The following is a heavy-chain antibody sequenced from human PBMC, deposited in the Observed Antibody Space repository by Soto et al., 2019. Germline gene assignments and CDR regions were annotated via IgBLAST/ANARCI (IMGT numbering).Heavy chain of an antibody. Sequence: QVQLQQWGAGLLKPSETLSLTCAVYGGSLSGHYWSWICQPPGKGLEWIGEINHSGSTTYNPSLKSRVAISVETSMNHLSRKLSSVPAADTAVYYWARGALIPYGTFDPCGQGTQVTVSS. CDR1: GGSLSGHY. CDR2: INHSGST. D-gene: IGHD1-1*01. CDR3: ARGALIPYGTFDP. V-gene: IGHV4-34*02. J-gene: IGHJ5*02.